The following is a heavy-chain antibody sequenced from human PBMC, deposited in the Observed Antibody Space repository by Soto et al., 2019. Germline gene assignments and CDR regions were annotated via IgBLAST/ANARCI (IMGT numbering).Heavy chain of an antibody. Sequence: SETLSLTCTVSGGSISSSSYYWGWIRQPPGKGLEWIGSIYYSGSTYYNPSLKSRVTISVDTSKNQFSLKLSSVTAADTAVYYCARHPVYCTNGVCLYNWFDPWGQGTPVTVSS. CDR2: IYYSGST. V-gene: IGHV4-39*01. CDR1: GGSISSSSYY. D-gene: IGHD2-8*01. J-gene: IGHJ5*02. CDR3: ARHPVYCTNGVCLYNWFDP.